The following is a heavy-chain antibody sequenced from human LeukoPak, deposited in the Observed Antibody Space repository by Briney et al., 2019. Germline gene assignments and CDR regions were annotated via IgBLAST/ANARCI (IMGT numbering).Heavy chain of an antibody. CDR3: ARHFKHARSGTQHWFDP. V-gene: IGHV4-59*08. CDR2: IHYSGKA. CDR1: GGSISGHY. Sequence: PSETLSLTCTVSGGSISGHYWTWVRQPPGEGLEWIGQIHYSGKADYNPSLRSRITISVDTSKNQMSLKLSSVTAADTAVYYCARHFKHARSGTQHWFDPWGQGTLVTVSS. J-gene: IGHJ5*02. D-gene: IGHD1-14*01.